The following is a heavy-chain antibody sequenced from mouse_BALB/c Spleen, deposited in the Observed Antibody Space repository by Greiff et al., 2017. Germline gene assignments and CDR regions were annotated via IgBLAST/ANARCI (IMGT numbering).Heavy chain of an antibody. CDR3: AKTRAY. V-gene: IGHV1-7*01. D-gene: IGHD3-3*01. CDR1: GYTFTSYW. J-gene: IGHJ3*01. Sequence: QVQLLQSGAELAKPGASVKLSCTASGYTFTSYWMHWVRQRPGQGLEWIGYINPSTGYTEYNQKFKDKATLTADNSSSTAYMQLSSLTSEDSADDNSAKTRAYWGQGTLVTVSA. CDR2: INPSTGYT.